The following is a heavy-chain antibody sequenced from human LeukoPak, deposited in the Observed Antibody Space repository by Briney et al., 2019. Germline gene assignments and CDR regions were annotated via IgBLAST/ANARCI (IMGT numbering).Heavy chain of an antibody. CDR2: ISGSGGST. Sequence: GGSLRLSCAVSGFTFSSYAMSWVRQAPGKGLEWVSAISGSGGSTYYADSVKGRFTISRDNSKNTLYLQMNSLRADDTAVYYCAKRRGLELTYYYHMDVWGKGTTVTVSS. D-gene: IGHD1-7*01. J-gene: IGHJ6*03. CDR3: AKRRGLELTYYYHMDV. V-gene: IGHV3-23*01. CDR1: GFTFSSYA.